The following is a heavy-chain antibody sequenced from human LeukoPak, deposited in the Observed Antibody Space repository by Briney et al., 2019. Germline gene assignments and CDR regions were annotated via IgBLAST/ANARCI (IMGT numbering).Heavy chain of an antibody. Sequence: SETLSLTCTVSGVSVISSYWSWVRQPPGKGLEYIGFIHHSGDTKYNPSLKGRVTMSVDTSKSQFSLRLSSVTAADSAVYYCARHNGVSYLDYWAQGTLVTVSS. D-gene: IGHD2-8*01. CDR1: GVSVISSY. J-gene: IGHJ4*02. CDR3: ARHNGVSYLDY. CDR2: IHHSGDT. V-gene: IGHV4-59*02.